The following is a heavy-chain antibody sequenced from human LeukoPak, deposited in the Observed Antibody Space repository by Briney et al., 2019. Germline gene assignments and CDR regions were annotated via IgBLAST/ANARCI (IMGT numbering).Heavy chain of an antibody. Sequence: GESLKISCKGSGYSFTSYWIGWVRQMPGKGLEWMGILYPGDSDTRYSPSFQGQVTISADKSISTAYLQLSSLKASDTAMYYCARPGSGYSSGWAFDYWGQGTLVTVSS. CDR2: LYPGDSDT. CDR3: ARPGSGYSSGWAFDY. V-gene: IGHV5-51*01. J-gene: IGHJ4*02. CDR1: GYSFTSYW. D-gene: IGHD6-19*01.